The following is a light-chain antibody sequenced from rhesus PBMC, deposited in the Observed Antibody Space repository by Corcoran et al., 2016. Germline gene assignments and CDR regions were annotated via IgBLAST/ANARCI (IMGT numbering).Light chain of an antibody. CDR1: QSLTNY. V-gene: IGKV1S9*01. CDR2: SAS. J-gene: IGKJ2*01. Sequence: DIQMTQSPSSLSASVGDRVTITCQASQSLTNYLNWYQQKTWKIPKLLIYSASTLQSGISSRFSGSGSGTDCTLTISSLQPEDFATYYCQQGYGYPYTFGQGTKVEIK. CDR3: QQGYGYPYT.